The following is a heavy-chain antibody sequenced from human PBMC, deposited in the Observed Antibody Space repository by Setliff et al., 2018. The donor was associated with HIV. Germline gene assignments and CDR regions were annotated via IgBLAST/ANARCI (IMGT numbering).Heavy chain of an antibody. CDR3: AKKTAAYTSGSWLHY. V-gene: IGHV3-23*01. CDR1: GFTFSSYA. Sequence: GGSLRLSCASSGFTFSSYAMTWVRQAPGKGLECVAVISGSGGDTYYADSVKGRFVISREKSKRTLYLQMNSMRAEDTAVYYCAKKTAAYTSGSWLHYWGQGTLVTVSS. D-gene: IGHD3-10*01. CDR2: ISGSGGDT. J-gene: IGHJ4*02.